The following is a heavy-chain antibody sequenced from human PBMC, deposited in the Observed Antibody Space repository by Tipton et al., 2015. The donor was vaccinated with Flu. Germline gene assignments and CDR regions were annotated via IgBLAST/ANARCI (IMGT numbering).Heavy chain of an antibody. J-gene: IGHJ4*02. Sequence: TLSLTCTVSGGSISSSSYYWGWIRQPPGKGLEWIGSIYYSGSTYYNPSLKSRVTISVDTSKNQLSLKLSSVTAADTAVYYCATKEVSYCSGGSCYSYYFDYWGQGTLVTVSS. V-gene: IGHV4-39*01. CDR1: GGSISSSSYY. CDR3: ATKEVSYCSGGSCYSYYFDY. CDR2: IYYSGST. D-gene: IGHD2-15*01.